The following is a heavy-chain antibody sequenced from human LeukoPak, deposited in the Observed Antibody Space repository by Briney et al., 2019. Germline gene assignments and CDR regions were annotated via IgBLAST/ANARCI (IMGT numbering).Heavy chain of an antibody. Sequence: PSETLSLTCTVSGGSISSYYWSWIRQPPGKGLEWIGYIYYTGSTNYNPSLKSRVTISVDTSKNQFSLKLSSVTAADTAVYYCARASGSGCNGREFDYWGQGTLVTVSS. J-gene: IGHJ4*02. V-gene: IGHV4-59*01. CDR2: IYYTGST. D-gene: IGHD3-10*01. CDR1: GGSISSYY. CDR3: ARASGSGCNGREFDY.